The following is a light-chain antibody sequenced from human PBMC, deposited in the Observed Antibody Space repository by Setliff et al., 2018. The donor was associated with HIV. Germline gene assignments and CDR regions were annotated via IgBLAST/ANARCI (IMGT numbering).Light chain of an antibody. Sequence: SALAQPASVSGSPGQSITISCTGTSSDVGGYNYVSWYQQHPGKAPKLIISEVNNRPSGVSNRFSGSKSGNTASLTISGPQTEDEGDYYCSSYAITNTLPFGTGTKVTVL. V-gene: IGLV2-14*01. CDR3: SSYAITNTLP. CDR2: EVN. J-gene: IGLJ1*01. CDR1: SSDVGGYNY.